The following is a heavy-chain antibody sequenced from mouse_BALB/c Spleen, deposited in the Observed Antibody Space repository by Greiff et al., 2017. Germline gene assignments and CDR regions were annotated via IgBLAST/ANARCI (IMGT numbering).Heavy chain of an antibody. CDR2: IRLKSNNYAT. Sequence: EVQGVESGGGLVQPGGSMKLSCVASGFTFSNYWMNWVRQSPEKGLEWVAEIRLKSNNYATHYAESVKGRFTISRDDSKSSVYLQMNNLRAEDTGIYYCTRSYGSSLYYYAMDYWGQGASVTVSS. V-gene: IGHV6-6*02. D-gene: IGHD1-1*01. J-gene: IGHJ4*01. CDR1: GFTFSNYW. CDR3: TRSYGSSLYYYAMDY.